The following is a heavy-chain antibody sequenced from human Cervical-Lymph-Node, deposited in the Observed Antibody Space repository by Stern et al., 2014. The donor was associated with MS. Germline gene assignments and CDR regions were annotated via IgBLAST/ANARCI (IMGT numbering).Heavy chain of an antibody. CDR2: SSAYNGET. CDR3: ARDEEEEATDYYYYGMDV. Sequence: QDQLVESGAEVKKPWASVKVSCKASGYTFTSYGISWVRQAPGQGLEWMGWSSAYNGETTYAQKLPGRVPMTTDTSTSTAYMTLRSMRSDDTAVYYCARDEEEEATDYYYYGMDVWGQGTTVTVSS. D-gene: IGHD1-26*01. V-gene: IGHV1-18*01. J-gene: IGHJ6*02. CDR1: GYTFTSYG.